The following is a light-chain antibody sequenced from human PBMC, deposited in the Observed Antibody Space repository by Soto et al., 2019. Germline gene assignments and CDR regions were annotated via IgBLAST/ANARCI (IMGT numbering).Light chain of an antibody. CDR2: SVF. V-gene: IGKV3D-15*01. J-gene: IGKJ1*01. CDR1: QNLRSS. CDR3: QDFAFPQWT. Sequence: VMTQSPATLSVSPGERATLSCRASQNLRSSLAWYQQRPGQPPRLLIYSVFMRADGIPDRFSGSGSGSEFTLTIDRLEPEDFAVYYCQDFAFPQWTFGQGTKVDIK.